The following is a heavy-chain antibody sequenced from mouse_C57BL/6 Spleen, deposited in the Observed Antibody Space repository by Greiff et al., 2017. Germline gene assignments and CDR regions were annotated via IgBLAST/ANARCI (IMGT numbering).Heavy chain of an antibody. CDR1: GFTFSDYG. CDR2: ISSGSSTL. Sequence: EVKLVESGGGLVKPGGSLKLSCAASGFTFSDYGMHWVRQAPETGLEWVAYISSGSSTLYYADTVKGRFTISRDNAKNTLFLQMTSLRSEDTAMYYCARQDYYGSSYRYYAMDDWGQGTSVTVSS. D-gene: IGHD1-1*01. V-gene: IGHV5-17*01. J-gene: IGHJ4*01. CDR3: ARQDYYGSSYRYYAMDD.